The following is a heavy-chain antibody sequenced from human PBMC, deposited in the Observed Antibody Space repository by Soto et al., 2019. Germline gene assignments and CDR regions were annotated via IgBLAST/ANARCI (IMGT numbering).Heavy chain of an antibody. Sequence: SETLSLTCNVSGGFISSGGYYWSWIRQHPGKGLEWIGHIYYTGSTYYNPSLKSRLIISVDTSKNQFSLKVTSVSAADTAVYYCARVTATAQGYGMDVWGQGTTVTVSS. CDR3: ARVTATAQGYGMDV. J-gene: IGHJ6*02. D-gene: IGHD5-18*01. V-gene: IGHV4-31*03. CDR2: IYYTGST. CDR1: GGFISSGGYY.